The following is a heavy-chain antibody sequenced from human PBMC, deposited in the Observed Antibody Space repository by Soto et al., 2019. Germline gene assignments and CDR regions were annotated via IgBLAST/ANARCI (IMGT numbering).Heavy chain of an antibody. J-gene: IGHJ4*02. CDR3: AKGKTTGWYYFDY. Sequence: EVLLLESGGDLAQPGGSLRLSCAASGFTFDNYAMSWVRQAPGKGLEWVAGISASGRDTYFADSVKDRFTISRDSSKNTLYLHMNSLRAEDTATYYCAKGKTTGWYYFDYWGQGTLVTVSS. V-gene: IGHV3-23*01. CDR2: ISASGRDT. CDR1: GFTFDNYA. D-gene: IGHD6-19*01.